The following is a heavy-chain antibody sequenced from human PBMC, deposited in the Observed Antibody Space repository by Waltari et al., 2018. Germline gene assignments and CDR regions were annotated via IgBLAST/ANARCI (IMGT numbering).Heavy chain of an antibody. CDR1: GITFSSYW. V-gene: IGHV3-74*02. J-gene: IGHJ6*02. CDR3: AGARAHGMDV. CDR2: INTDGSIT. Sequence: EVYLVESGGGLVQPGGSLELSCAASGITFSSYWMHWVRQAPGQGLVWVSQINTDGSITGYADSVRGRFTISRDNAKSTLYLQMNSLRVEDTAAYYCAGARAHGMDVWGQGP.